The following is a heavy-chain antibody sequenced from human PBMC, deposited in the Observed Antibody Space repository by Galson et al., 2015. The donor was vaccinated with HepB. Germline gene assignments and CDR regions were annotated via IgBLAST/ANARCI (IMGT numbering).Heavy chain of an antibody. J-gene: IGHJ4*02. CDR3: ARGGVVCGTDY. Sequence: FTFNNYNMNWVRQAPGKGLEWVSYISSSGDTIFYSDSVKGRFTISRDNAKNMLYLQMNSLRVDDAAIYCCARGGVVCGTDYWGQGTLVTVSS. V-gene: IGHV3-48*04. CDR2: ISSSGDTI. D-gene: IGHD3-3*01. CDR1: FTFNNYN.